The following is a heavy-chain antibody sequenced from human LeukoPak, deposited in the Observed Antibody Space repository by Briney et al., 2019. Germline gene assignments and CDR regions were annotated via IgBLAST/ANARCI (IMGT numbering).Heavy chain of an antibody. J-gene: IGHJ4*02. V-gene: IGHV4-59*08. CDR2: IYYSGST. CDR3: ARHGPVLWFGEETNYFDY. Sequence: PSETLSLTCTVSGGSISSYYWSWIRQPPGKGLEWIGYIYYSGSTNYNPSLKSRVTISVDTSKNQFSLKLSSVTAADTAVYYCARHGPVLWFGEETNYFDYWGQGTLVTVSS. CDR1: GGSISSYY. D-gene: IGHD3-10*01.